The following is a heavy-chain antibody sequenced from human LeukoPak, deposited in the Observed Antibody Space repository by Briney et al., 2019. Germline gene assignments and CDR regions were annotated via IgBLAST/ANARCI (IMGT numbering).Heavy chain of an antibody. D-gene: IGHD3-10*01. J-gene: IGHJ4*02. CDR2: IWYDGSNK. Sequence: PGGSLRLSCAASGFTFSSYGMHWVRQAPGKGLEWVAVIWYDGSNKYYADSVKGRFTISRDNSKNTLYPQMNSLRAEDTAVYYCARDLGLVRSPFDYWGQGTLVTVSS. CDR3: ARDLGLVRSPFDY. CDR1: GFTFSSYG. V-gene: IGHV3-33*01.